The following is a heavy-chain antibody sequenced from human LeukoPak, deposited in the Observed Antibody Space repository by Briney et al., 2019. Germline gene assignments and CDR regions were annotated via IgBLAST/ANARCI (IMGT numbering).Heavy chain of an antibody. CDR1: GYTFTNYG. J-gene: IGHJ4*02. Sequence: SVKVSCKTFGYTFTNYGISWVRQAPGQGLEWMGGIIPIFGTANYAQKFQGRVTITADESTSTAYMELSSLRSEDTAVYYCARVPYSGSYLTWGQGTLVTVYS. CDR2: IIPIFGTA. V-gene: IGHV1-69*13. D-gene: IGHD1-26*01. CDR3: ARVPYSGSYLT.